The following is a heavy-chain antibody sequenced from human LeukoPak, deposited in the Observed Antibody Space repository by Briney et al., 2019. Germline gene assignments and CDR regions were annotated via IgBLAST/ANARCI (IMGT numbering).Heavy chain of an antibody. J-gene: IGHJ3*02. CDR2: ISTYDGST. Sequence: ASVKVSCKASGYSFIKYGISWVRQAPGQGLEWMGWISTYDGSTNYAQNLQGRVTMTRDTSTSTVYMELSSLRSEDTAVYYCAYSSGYRGAFDIWGQGTMVTVSS. V-gene: IGHV1-18*01. CDR3: AYSSGYRGAFDI. D-gene: IGHD3-22*01. CDR1: GYSFIKYG.